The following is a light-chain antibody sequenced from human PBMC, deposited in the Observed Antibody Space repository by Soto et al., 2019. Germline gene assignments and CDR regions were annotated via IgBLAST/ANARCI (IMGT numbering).Light chain of an antibody. Sequence: QSALTQPASVSGSPGQSITISCTGTSSDVGGYNYVSWYQQHPGKAPKFMIYDVSTRPSGVSSRFSGSKSGNTASLTISGLQAEDEADYYCSSYTKSDSWVFGGGTKLTVL. J-gene: IGLJ3*02. V-gene: IGLV2-14*03. CDR1: SSDVGGYNY. CDR3: SSYTKSDSWV. CDR2: DVS.